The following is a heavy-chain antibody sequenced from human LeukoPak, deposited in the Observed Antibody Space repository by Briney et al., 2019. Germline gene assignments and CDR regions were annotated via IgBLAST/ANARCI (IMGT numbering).Heavy chain of an antibody. CDR1: GFTFSSYG. CDR3: AKGSEKDYYYYGMDV. V-gene: IGHV3-30*18. CDR2: ISYDGSNK. Sequence: GGSLRLSCAASGFTFSSYGMHWVRQAPGKGLEWVAVISYDGSNKYYADSVKGRFTISRDNSKNTLYLQMNSLRAEDTAVYYCAKGSEKDYYYYGMDVWGKGPRSPSPQ. J-gene: IGHJ6*04.